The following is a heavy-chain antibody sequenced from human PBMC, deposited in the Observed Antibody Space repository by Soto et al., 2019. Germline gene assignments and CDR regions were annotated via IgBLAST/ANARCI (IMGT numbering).Heavy chain of an antibody. J-gene: IGHJ6*02. V-gene: IGHV3-74*01. CDR3: ATEGSYDQHV. Sequence: GGSLRLSCAASGFTFSNTWMHWVRQAPGKGLVWVSHINSDGTTTTYADSVKGRFTISRDNAKNTVHLQMNSLRAEDTAVYYCATEGSYDQHVRGQVPTGTVSS. CDR1: GFTFSNTW. CDR2: INSDGTTT. D-gene: IGHD5-18*01.